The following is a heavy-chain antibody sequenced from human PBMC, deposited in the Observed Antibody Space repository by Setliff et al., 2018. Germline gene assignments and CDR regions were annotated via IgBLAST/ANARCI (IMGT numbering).Heavy chain of an antibody. CDR1: GGSITSGNNY. CDR2: IYSIGSA. V-gene: IGHV4-61*02. J-gene: IGHJ3*02. Sequence: SETLSLPCTVSGGSITSGNNYWSWIRQPAGKGLEWIGRIYSIGSATYNPSLKGRVTISLDRSENEFSLNMTSVTAADTAVYFCAREPSPSDALDISGQGTMVTVS. CDR3: AREPSPSDALDI.